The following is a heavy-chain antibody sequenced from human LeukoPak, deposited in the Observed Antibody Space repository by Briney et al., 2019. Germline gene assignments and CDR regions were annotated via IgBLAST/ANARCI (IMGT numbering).Heavy chain of an antibody. V-gene: IGHV1-46*01. CDR2: INPSGGST. D-gene: IGHD3-10*01. CDR3: ARGAKFRSYGSGTYYTSLPFDP. J-gene: IGHJ5*02. Sequence: PRASVKVSCKASGYTFTSYYMHWVRQAPGQGLEWMGIINPSGGSTSYAQKFQGRVTMTRDMSTSTVYMELSSLRSEDMAVYYCARGAKFRSYGSGTYYTSLPFDPWGQGTLVTVSS. CDR1: GYTFTSYY.